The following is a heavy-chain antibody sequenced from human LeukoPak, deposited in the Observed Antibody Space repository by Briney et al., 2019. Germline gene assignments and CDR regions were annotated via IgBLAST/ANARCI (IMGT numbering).Heavy chain of an antibody. CDR1: GFTFRNYW. CDR3: VTGRAATD. D-gene: IGHD2-15*01. J-gene: IGHJ4*02. CDR2: MKHDGSEK. Sequence: GGSLRLSCAASGFTFRNYWMTWVRQAPDKGLEWVASMKHDGSEKYYVDSVKGRFAISRDNAKNSLYLQMNSLRAEDTAVYYCVTGRAATDWGQGTLVTVSS. V-gene: IGHV3-7*01.